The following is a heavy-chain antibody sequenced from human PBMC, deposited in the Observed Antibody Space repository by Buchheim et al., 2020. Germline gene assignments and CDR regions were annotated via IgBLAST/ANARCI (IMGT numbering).Heavy chain of an antibody. V-gene: IGHV4-59*01. CDR2: IYYSGST. CDR1: GGSISNYY. D-gene: IGHD3-16*01. CDR3: ARVRGTNSPYYFDY. J-gene: IGHJ4*02. Sequence: QVQLQESGPGLVKPSETLSLTCTVSGGSISNYYWSWIRQPPGKGLEWIGYIYYSGSTNYNPSLKSRVTMSVDTSKNQFSLRLSSVTAADTAVYYCARVRGTNSPYYFDYWGQGTL.